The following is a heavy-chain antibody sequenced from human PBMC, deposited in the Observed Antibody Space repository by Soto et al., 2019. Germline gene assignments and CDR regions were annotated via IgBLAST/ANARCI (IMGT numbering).Heavy chain of an antibody. CDR1: GFTFSSYD. V-gene: IGHV3-13*01. CDR2: IGTAGDT. Sequence: GGSLRLSCAASGFTFSSYDMHWVRQATGKGLEWVSAIGTAGDTYYPGSVKGRFTISRENAKNSLYLQMNSLRAGDTAVYYCARLSNWNDVGAFDIWGQGTMVTVSS. J-gene: IGHJ3*02. CDR3: ARLSNWNDVGAFDI. D-gene: IGHD1-20*01.